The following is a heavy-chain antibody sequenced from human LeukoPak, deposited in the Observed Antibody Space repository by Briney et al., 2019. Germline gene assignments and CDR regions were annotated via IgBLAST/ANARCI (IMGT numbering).Heavy chain of an antibody. J-gene: IGHJ4*02. CDR1: GGSISGSY. V-gene: IGHV4-59*01. D-gene: IGHD4-17*01. Sequence: SETLSLTCTVSGGSISGSYWSWIRRPPGKGLEWIAYMYNSGSTNYNPSLKSRVSISIDTSKNQFSLKLSSLTAADTAIYYCARGIESYGDYGYWGQGILVTVSS. CDR3: ARGIESYGDYGY. CDR2: MYNSGST.